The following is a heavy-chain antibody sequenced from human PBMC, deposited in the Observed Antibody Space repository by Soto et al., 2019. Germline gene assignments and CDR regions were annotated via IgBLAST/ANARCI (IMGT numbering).Heavy chain of an antibody. D-gene: IGHD2-2*01. CDR3: AKLTKYSSSWHRNYYYYYGMDL. Sequence: GGSLRLSCAASGLIVSTNYMNWVRQAPGKGLEWVSIISVSGGSTYSADSVKGRFTISRDNSKNTLYLQMDSLRADDTAVYYCAKLTKYSSSWHRNYYYYYGMDLWGQGTMVTVSS. J-gene: IGHJ6*02. V-gene: IGHV3-23*01. CDR2: ISVSGGST. CDR1: GLIVSTNY.